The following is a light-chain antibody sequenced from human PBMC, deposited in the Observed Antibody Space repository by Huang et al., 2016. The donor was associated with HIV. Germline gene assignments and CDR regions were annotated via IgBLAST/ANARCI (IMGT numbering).Light chain of an antibody. CDR2: DAS. CDR1: QIISNY. V-gene: IGKV3-11*01. Sequence: EIVLTQSPATLSLSPGERATLSCRASQIISNYLAWYQQKPGQAPRHLIYDASNRATGIPARFSGSGSGTDFTLTISSLEPEDFAIYYCQQRSNWPPLTFGGGTKVEIK. CDR3: QQRSNWPPLT. J-gene: IGKJ4*01.